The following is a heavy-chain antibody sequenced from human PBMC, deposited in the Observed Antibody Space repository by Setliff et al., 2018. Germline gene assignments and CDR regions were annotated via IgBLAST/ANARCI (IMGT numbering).Heavy chain of an antibody. D-gene: IGHD3-3*01. J-gene: IGHJ4*02. CDR2: INPNSGGT. Sequence: ASVKVSCKASGYTFTGYYMHWVRQAPGQGLEWMGWINPNSGGTNYAQKFQGRVTMTRDTSISTAYMELSRLRSDDTAVYYCARAFGMHYDFWSGSLHYFDYWGQGTLVTVSS. CDR1: GYTFTGYY. V-gene: IGHV1-2*02. CDR3: ARAFGMHYDFWSGSLHYFDY.